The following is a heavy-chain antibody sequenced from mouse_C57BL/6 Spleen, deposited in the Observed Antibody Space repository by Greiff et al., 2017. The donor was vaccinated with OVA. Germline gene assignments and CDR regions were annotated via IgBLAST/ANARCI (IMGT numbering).Heavy chain of an antibody. Sequence: QVQLKESGAELVRPGASVTLSCKASGYTFTDYEMHWVKQTPVHGLEWIGAIDPETGGTAYNQKFKGKAILTADKSSSTAYMELRSLTSEDSAVYYCTRSGDYEGYYAMDYWGQGTSVTVSS. CDR2: IDPETGGT. V-gene: IGHV1-15*01. D-gene: IGHD2-4*01. CDR3: TRSGDYEGYYAMDY. J-gene: IGHJ4*01. CDR1: GYTFTDYE.